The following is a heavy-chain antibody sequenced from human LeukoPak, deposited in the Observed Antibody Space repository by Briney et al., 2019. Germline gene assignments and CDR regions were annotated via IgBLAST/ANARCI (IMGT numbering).Heavy chain of an antibody. D-gene: IGHD2-21*02. CDR2: FDPEDGEA. J-gene: IGHJ4*02. CDR1: GYSLTEIS. Sequence: ASVKVSCKVSGYSLTEISMHWVRQAPGKGLEWMGGFDPEDGEAIYAQKFQGRVTMTEDTSTDTAYMELSSLRSEDTAVYYCATVCGGDCYLALDYWGQGTLVTVSS. CDR3: ATVCGGDCYLALDY. V-gene: IGHV1-24*01.